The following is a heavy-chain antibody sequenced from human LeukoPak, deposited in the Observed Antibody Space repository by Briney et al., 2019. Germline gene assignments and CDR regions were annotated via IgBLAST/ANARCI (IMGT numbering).Heavy chain of an antibody. CDR1: GFTFSSYG. J-gene: IGHJ4*02. CDR2: IRYDGSNK. V-gene: IGHV3-30*02. CDR3: AKDDSSSWSTFGY. D-gene: IGHD6-13*01. Sequence: GGSLRLSCAASGFTFSSYGMHWVRQAPGKGLEWVAFIRYDGSNKYYADSVKGRFTISRDNSKNTLYLQMNSLRAEDTAVYYCAKDDSSSWSTFGYWGQGTLVTVSS.